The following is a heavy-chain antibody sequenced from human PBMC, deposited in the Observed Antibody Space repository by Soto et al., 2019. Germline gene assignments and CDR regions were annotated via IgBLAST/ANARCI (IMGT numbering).Heavy chain of an antibody. D-gene: IGHD3-16*01. CDR3: ASSLPWGDAFDI. CDR2: IYHSGST. Sequence: QLQLQESGSGLVKPSQTLSLTCAVSGGSISSGGYSWSLIRQPPGKGLEWIGYIYHSGSTYYNPSLKSRVTISVDRFKNQFSLKLSSVTAADTAVYYCASSLPWGDAFDIWGQGTMVTVSS. V-gene: IGHV4-30-2*01. CDR1: GGSISSGGYS. J-gene: IGHJ3*02.